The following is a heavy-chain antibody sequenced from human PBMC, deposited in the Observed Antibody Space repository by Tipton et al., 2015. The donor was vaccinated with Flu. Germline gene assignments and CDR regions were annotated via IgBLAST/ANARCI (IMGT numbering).Heavy chain of an antibody. CDR2: IYTSGST. CDR3: ARQLYSSGWYYFDY. CDR1: GGSISSYY. V-gene: IGHV4-4*07. J-gene: IGHJ4*02. Sequence: TLSLTCTVSGGSISSYYWSWIRQPAGKGLEWTGRIYTSGSTNYNPSLKSRVTMSVDTSKNQFSLKLSSVTAADTAVYYCARQLYSSGWYYFDYWGQGTLVPVSS. D-gene: IGHD6-19*01.